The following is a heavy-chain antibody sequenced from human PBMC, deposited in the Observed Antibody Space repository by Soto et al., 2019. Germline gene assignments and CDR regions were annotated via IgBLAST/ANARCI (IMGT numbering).Heavy chain of an antibody. CDR2: IYYSGST. CDR1: GGSISSGGYY. D-gene: IGHD1-1*01. CDR3: ARWPQLEPRFDY. V-gene: IGHV4-31*03. J-gene: IGHJ4*02. Sequence: QVQLQESGPGLVKPSQTLSLTCTVSGGSISSGGYYWSWIRQHPGKGLEWIGYIYYSGSTYYNPSLKCRVXXXVXXSKNQFSLKLSSVTAADTAVYYCARWPQLEPRFDYWGQGTLVTVSS.